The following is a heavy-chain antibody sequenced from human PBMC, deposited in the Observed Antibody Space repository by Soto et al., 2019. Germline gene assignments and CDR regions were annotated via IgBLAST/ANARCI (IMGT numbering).Heavy chain of an antibody. V-gene: IGHV1-2*02. D-gene: IGHD2-2*01. CDR3: ARFGYCSSTSCYQSDYYGMDV. Sequence: QVQLVQSGAEVKKPGSSVKVSCKASGGTLSSYAVSWVRQAPGQGLEWVGGFNPISGGTNYAQKFQGRVTMTRDTSISTAYMELSRLRSDDTAVYYCARFGYCSSTSCYQSDYYGMDVWGQGTTVTVSS. J-gene: IGHJ6*02. CDR1: GGTLSSYA. CDR2: FNPISGGT.